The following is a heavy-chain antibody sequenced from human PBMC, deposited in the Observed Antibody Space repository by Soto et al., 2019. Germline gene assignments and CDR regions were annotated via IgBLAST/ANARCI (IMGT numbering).Heavy chain of an antibody. CDR3: ARDYYDSSAYGFDY. CDR2: ISAYNGNT. CDR1: GYTFTSYG. V-gene: IGHV1-18*01. Sequence: ASVKVSCKASGYTFTSYGISWVRQAPGQGLEWMGWISAYNGNTNYAQKLQGRVTMTTDTSTSTAYMELRSLRSDDTAVYYCARDYYDSSAYGFDYWGQGTLVTVSS. J-gene: IGHJ4*02. D-gene: IGHD3-22*01.